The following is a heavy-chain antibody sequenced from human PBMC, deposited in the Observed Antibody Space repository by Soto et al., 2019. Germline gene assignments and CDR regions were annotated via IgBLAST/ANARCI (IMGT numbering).Heavy chain of an antibody. CDR3: ASGNLLFSYGIDV. Sequence: XGSPKLSLGAFGLTFRSPEQHLVRHAPGKGLEWLSYISKSGSVIYCADSVKGRFTIYRDNAKNLLYLQMNSLRAEDTAVYFCASGNLLFSYGIDVWGQGTTVTVSS. CDR2: ISKSGSVI. CDR1: GLTFRSPE. V-gene: IGHV3-48*03. D-gene: IGHD3-10*02. J-gene: IGHJ6*02.